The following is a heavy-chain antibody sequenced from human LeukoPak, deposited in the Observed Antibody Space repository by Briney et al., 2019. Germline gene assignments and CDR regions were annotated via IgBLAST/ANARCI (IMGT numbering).Heavy chain of an antibody. D-gene: IGHD3-3*01. CDR2: IKQDGSEK. J-gene: IGHJ4*02. CDR3: ARDPSRGDFWSGYSAYYFDY. Sequence: GGSLRLSCAASGFTFSSYWMSWVRQAPGKGLEWVANIKQDGSEKYYVDSVKGRFTISRDNAKNSLYLQMNSLRAEDTAVYYCARDPSRGDFWSGYSAYYFDYWGQGTLVTVSS. CDR1: GFTFSSYW. V-gene: IGHV3-7*01.